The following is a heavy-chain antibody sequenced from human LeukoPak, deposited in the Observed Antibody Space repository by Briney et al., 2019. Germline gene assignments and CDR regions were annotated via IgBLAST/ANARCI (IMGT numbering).Heavy chain of an antibody. CDR1: GYTFTSYG. J-gene: IGHJ6*03. D-gene: IGHD5-24*01. CDR2: ISAYNGNT. V-gene: IGHV1-18*01. Sequence: ASVTVSCTASGYTFTSYGISWVRQAPGQGLEWMGWISAYNGNTNYAQKLQGRVTMTTDTSTSTAYMELRSLRSDDTAVDYCSRDNDGYNYYYYYMDVWGKGTTVTVSS. CDR3: SRDNDGYNYYYYYMDV.